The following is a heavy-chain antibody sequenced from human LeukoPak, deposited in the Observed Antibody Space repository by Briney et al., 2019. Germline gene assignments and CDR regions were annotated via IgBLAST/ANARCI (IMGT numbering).Heavy chain of an antibody. Sequence: GGSLRLSCAASGFSFRSYGMHWVRQAPGKGLEWVAVISYDGNKKYYGNSVKGRFTISRDNSKDTLHLQMDSLRADDTAVYYCTKVMWLSGLNGFDPWGQGTLVTVSS. D-gene: IGHD6-19*01. J-gene: IGHJ5*02. CDR1: GFSFRSYG. V-gene: IGHV3-30*18. CDR2: ISYDGNKK. CDR3: TKVMWLSGLNGFDP.